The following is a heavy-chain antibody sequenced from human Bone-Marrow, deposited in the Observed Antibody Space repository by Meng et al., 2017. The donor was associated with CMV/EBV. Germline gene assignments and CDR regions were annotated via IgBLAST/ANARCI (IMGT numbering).Heavy chain of an antibody. CDR1: GGSISSYY. Sequence: SETLSLTCTVSGGSISSYYWSWIRQPPGKGLEWIGYIYYSGSTNYNPSLKSRVTISVDKSKNQFSLKLSSVTAADTAVYYCARDKIVVVPAASIYYYYGMDVWGQGTTVTVSS. CDR2: IYYSGST. CDR3: ARDKIVVVPAASIYYYYGMDV. D-gene: IGHD2-2*01. V-gene: IGHV4-59*12. J-gene: IGHJ6*02.